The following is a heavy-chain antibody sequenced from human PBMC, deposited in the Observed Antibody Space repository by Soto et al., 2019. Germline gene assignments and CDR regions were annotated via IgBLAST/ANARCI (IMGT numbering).Heavy chain of an antibody. CDR1: GYTFTAYS. J-gene: IGHJ4*02. V-gene: IGHV1-2*04. CDR2: INATSGGP. CDR3: AGRSDRYGTGASFAY. D-gene: IGHD5-18*01. Sequence: QVQLVQSGPEVSKPGASEKVSCKASGYTFTAYSIHWLPQAPGHGLEWMGWINATSGGPNYVQKFQRCFITPSDTPLSTSYIERSGLQSDNTAAYYCAGRSDRYGTGASFAYWGKGTLVNFSS.